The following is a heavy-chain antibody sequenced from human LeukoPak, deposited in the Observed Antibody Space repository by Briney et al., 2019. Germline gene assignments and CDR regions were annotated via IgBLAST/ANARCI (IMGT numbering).Heavy chain of an antibody. V-gene: IGHV3-33*01. D-gene: IGHD5-12*01. CDR1: GFTFSSYG. Sequence: GGSLRLSCAASGFTFSSYGMHWVRQAPGKGLEWVAVIWYDGSNKYYADSVKGRFTISRDNSKNTLYLQMNSLRAEDTAVYYCARGYSGYDWYFDYWGQGTLVTVSS. CDR2: IWYDGSNK. CDR3: ARGYSGYDWYFDY. J-gene: IGHJ4*02.